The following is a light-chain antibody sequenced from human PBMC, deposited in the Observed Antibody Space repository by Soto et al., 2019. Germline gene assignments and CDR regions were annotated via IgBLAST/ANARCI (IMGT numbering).Light chain of an antibody. CDR2: AAS. J-gene: IGKJ5*01. CDR1: QGISSY. V-gene: IGKV1-9*01. CDR3: QQYQTYST. Sequence: QLNQSPSSLSASVGDRVTITCRASQGISSYLAWYQQKPGKAPKLLIYAASTLQSGVPSRFSGSGSGTEFTLTISSLQPDDFATYFCQQYQTYSTFGQGTRLEIK.